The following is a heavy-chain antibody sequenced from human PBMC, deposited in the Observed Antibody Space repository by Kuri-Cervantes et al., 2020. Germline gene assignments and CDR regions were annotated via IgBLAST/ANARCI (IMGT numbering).Heavy chain of an antibody. V-gene: IGHV1-46*01. CDR3: ARASDHDYVIDY. CDR2: INPSGSST. J-gene: IGHJ4*02. D-gene: IGHD4-17*01. CDR1: GYTFTSYY. Sequence: ASVKVSCKASGYTFTSYYMHWVRQAPGQGLEWMGIINPSGSSTSYAQKFQGRVTMTRDTSTSTVYMELSSLSSEDTAVYYCARASDHDYVIDYWGQGTLVTVSS.